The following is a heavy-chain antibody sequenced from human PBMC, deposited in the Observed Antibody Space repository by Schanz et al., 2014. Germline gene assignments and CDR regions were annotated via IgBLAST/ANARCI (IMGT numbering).Heavy chain of an antibody. CDR1: GFTFSTYW. CDR2: IKQDESER. V-gene: IGHV3-7*01. Sequence: EVQLVESGGGLVQPGGSLRLSCAASGFTFSTYWMSWVRQAPGKGLEWVANIKQDESERSYADSVKGRFTISRDNSKNTLYLQMNSLRAEDTAVYYCAKDYSGSYYAYWGQGTLVTVSS. J-gene: IGHJ4*02. CDR3: AKDYSGSYYAY. D-gene: IGHD1-26*01.